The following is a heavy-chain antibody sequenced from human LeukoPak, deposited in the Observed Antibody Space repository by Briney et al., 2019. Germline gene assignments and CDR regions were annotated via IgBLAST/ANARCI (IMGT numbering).Heavy chain of an antibody. Sequence: SETLSLTCTVSGGSISSYYWSWIRQPPGKGLEWIGYIYYSGSTNYNPSLKSRVTISVDTSKNQFSLKLSSVTAADTAVYYCARSGSTGDYYYYYYMDVWGKGTTVTVSS. CDR3: ARSGSTGDYYYYYYMDV. D-gene: IGHD2-21*02. J-gene: IGHJ6*03. V-gene: IGHV4-59*01. CDR1: GGSISSYY. CDR2: IYYSGST.